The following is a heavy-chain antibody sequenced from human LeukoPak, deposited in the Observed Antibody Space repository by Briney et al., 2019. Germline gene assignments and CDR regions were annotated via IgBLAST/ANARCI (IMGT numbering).Heavy chain of an antibody. J-gene: IGHJ4*02. Sequence: GGSLRLPCTAPGFTFSSSAMAWVRQAPGKGLEWVSAISDSGGDSIYTDSVKDRFTISRDNSKNTLYLQMNSLRAEDTAVYYCAKGGSYAPLDYWGQGTLVTVSS. CDR2: ISDSGGDS. V-gene: IGHV3-23*01. CDR3: AKGGSYAPLDY. CDR1: GFTFSSSA. D-gene: IGHD1-26*01.